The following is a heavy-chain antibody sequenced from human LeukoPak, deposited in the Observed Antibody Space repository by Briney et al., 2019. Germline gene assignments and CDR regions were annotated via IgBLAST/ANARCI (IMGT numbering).Heavy chain of an antibody. V-gene: IGHV3-23*01. J-gene: IGHJ4*02. CDR1: GFTFSFYA. Sequence: GGSLRLSCAASGFTFSFYAMNWVRQAPGRGLEWVSSVSGGGGNTYYADSVRGRFTISRDNSKNTLYVYMNTLRAEDTAVYYCAKDKGAVTGTFDYWGQGTLVTVSS. CDR3: AKDKGAVTGTFDY. D-gene: IGHD1-14*01. CDR2: VSGGGGNT.